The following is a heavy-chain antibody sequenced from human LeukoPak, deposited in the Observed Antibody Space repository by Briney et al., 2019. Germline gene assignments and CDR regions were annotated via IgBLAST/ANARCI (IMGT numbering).Heavy chain of an antibody. D-gene: IGHD5-12*01. CDR1: GGSISSYD. CDR2: IYTSGST. CDR3: ASAGYSGYRRWFDP. V-gene: IGHV4-4*07. Sequence: YPSETLSLTYTASGGSISSYDWSWIRQPAGKGLEWIGGIYTSGSTNYNPSLKSRVTMSVDTSKNPFSLKLSSVTAADTAVYYCASAGYSGYRRWFDPWGQGTLVTVSS. J-gene: IGHJ5*02.